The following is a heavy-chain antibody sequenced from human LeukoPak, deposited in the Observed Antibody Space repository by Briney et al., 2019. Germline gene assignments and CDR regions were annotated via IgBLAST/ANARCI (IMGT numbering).Heavy chain of an antibody. Sequence: GGSLRLSCAASGFTFSSYAMSWVRQAPGKGLEWVSATSGSGGSTYYADSVKGRFTISRDNSKNTLYLQMNSLRAEDTAVYYCAKEARWTVTTTYYFDYWGQGTLVTVSS. V-gene: IGHV3-23*01. CDR2: TSGSGGST. J-gene: IGHJ4*02. CDR1: GFTFSSYA. CDR3: AKEARWTVTTTYYFDY. D-gene: IGHD4-17*01.